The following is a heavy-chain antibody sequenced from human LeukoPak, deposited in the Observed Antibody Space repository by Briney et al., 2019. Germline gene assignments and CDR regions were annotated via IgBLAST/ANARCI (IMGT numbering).Heavy chain of an antibody. J-gene: IGHJ6*03. Sequence: GGSLRLSCAASGFTFSSYAMHWVRQAPGKGLEWVAVISYDGSNKYYADSVKGRFTISRDNSKNTLYLQMNSLRAEDTAVYYCAKDQQRIVVVPAARYYYYYYMDVWGKGTTVTISS. V-gene: IGHV3-30*04. CDR1: GFTFSSYA. CDR3: AKDQQRIVVVPAARYYYYYYMDV. CDR2: ISYDGSNK. D-gene: IGHD2-2*01.